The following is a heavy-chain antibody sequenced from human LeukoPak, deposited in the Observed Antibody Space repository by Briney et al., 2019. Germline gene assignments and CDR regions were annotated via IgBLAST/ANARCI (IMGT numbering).Heavy chain of an antibody. J-gene: IGHJ4*02. D-gene: IGHD7-27*01. CDR1: GYTFTSYG. V-gene: IGHV1-18*01. CDR3: ARDYRTGFDY. Sequence: ASVKVSCKASGYTFTSYGISWVRQAPGQGLEWLGWISTYNGNTHYAQKLQGRVTMTTDTSTTTAYMELRNLRSDDTAVYYCARDYRTGFDYWGQGTLVTVSS. CDR2: ISTYNGNT.